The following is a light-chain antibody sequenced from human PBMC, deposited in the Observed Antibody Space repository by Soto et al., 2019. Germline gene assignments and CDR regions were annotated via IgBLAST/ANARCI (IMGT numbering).Light chain of an antibody. Sequence: QSALTQPRSVSGSPGQSVTISCTGSGSDVGGYNYVSWYQQHPHKAPKLMIYDVSKRPSGVPDRFSGSKSGNTASLTISGLQAEDEADYYCCSYAVSYTLVFGGGTKLTVL. CDR2: DVS. J-gene: IGLJ2*01. CDR3: CSYAVSYTLV. CDR1: GSDVGGYNY. V-gene: IGLV2-11*01.